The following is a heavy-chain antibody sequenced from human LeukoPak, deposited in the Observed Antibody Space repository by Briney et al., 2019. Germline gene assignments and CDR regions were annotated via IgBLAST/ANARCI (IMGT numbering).Heavy chain of an antibody. Sequence: GGSLRLSCAASGFTVSSNYMSWVRQAPGKGLEWVSVIYSGGSTYYADSVKGRFTISRDNSKNTLYLQMNSLRAEDTAVYYCARAQLLYYYDSSGMEYWGQGTLVTVSS. J-gene: IGHJ4*02. CDR1: GFTVSSNY. CDR2: IYSGGST. D-gene: IGHD3-22*01. CDR3: ARAQLLYYYDSSGMEY. V-gene: IGHV3-53*01.